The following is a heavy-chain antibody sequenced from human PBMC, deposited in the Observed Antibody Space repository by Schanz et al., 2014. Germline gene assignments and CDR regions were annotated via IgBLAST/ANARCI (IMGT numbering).Heavy chain of an antibody. CDR3: ARGRTFDY. V-gene: IGHV1-2*06. CDR2: ISPNSGDT. CDR1: GRTFIVYH. Sequence: QVQLVQSGAEVKKPGASMKVSCKASGRTFIVYHVLHWVRQAPGQGLEWMGRISPNSGDTHSAQKFQGRVTMTRNTSMSTAYIELHILTSEDTAVYYCARGRTFDYWGQGTLVTVSS. J-gene: IGHJ4*02.